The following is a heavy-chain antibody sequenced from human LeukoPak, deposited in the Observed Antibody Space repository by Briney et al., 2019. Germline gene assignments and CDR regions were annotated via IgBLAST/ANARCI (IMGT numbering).Heavy chain of an antibody. Sequence: ASVKVSCKTSGYTFTGYYMHWVRQAPGQGLEWMGWINPNSGGTNYAQKFQGRVTMTRDTSISTAYMELSRLRSDDTAVYYCARDDIYYGDGNYYYYYGMDVWGQGTTVTVSS. D-gene: IGHD3-10*01. V-gene: IGHV1-2*02. CDR1: GYTFTGYY. CDR2: INPNSGGT. CDR3: ARDDIYYGDGNYYYYYGMDV. J-gene: IGHJ6*02.